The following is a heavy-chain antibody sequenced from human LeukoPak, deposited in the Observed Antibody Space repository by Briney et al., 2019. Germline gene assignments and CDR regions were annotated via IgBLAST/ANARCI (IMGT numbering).Heavy chain of an antibody. D-gene: IGHD2-15*01. CDR2: IIPILGIA. J-gene: IGHJ3*02. V-gene: IGHV1-69*04. Sequence: ASVKVSCKASGGTFSSYAISWMRQAPGQGPEWMGRIIPILGIANYAQKFQGRVTITADKSTSTAYMELSSLRSEDTAVYYCARDEAPPLYGVVVVAATPGAFDIWGQGTMVTVSS. CDR3: ARDEAPPLYGVVVVAATPGAFDI. CDR1: GGTFSSYA.